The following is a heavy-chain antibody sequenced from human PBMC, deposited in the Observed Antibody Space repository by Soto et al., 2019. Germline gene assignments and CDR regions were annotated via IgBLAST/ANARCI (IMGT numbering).Heavy chain of an antibody. V-gene: IGHV3-21*01. J-gene: IGHJ4*02. Sequence: GGSLRLSCAASGFTFSSYTMNWVRQAPGKGLEWVSSITSSSSYIYYADSVKGRFTISRDNAKNSLYLQMNSLRAEDTAMYYCARDYGYTYAFDYWGQGTLVTVSS. CDR1: GFTFSSYT. D-gene: IGHD5-18*01. CDR3: ARDYGYTYAFDY. CDR2: ITSSSSYI.